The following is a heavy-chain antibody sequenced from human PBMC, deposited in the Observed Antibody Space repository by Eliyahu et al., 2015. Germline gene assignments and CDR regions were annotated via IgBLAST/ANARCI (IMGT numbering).Heavy chain of an antibody. CDR3: ARGGPNLATWSYYYGMDV. CDR2: IYSGGST. Sequence: EVQLVESGGGLVQPGGSLRLSCAASGFTVXSNYMSWVRQAPGKGLEWVSVIYSGGSTYYADSVKGRFTISRHNSKNTLYLQMNSLRAEDTAVYYCARGGPNLATWSYYYGMDVWGQGTTVTVSS. J-gene: IGHJ6*02. D-gene: IGHD5-12*01. V-gene: IGHV3-53*04. CDR1: GFTVXSNY.